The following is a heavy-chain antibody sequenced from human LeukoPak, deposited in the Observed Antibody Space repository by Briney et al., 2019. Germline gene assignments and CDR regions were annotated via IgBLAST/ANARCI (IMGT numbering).Heavy chain of an antibody. CDR2: IYHSGST. D-gene: IGHD1-1*01. CDR1: GYSISGGYY. Sequence: KPSETLSLTCTVSGYSISGGYYWGWLRQPPGRGLEWLGSIYHSGSTYYNPSLKSRVTISVDTSKNQFSLKLSSVTAADTAVYYCARYRKTAYYYYYMDVWGKGTTLTVS. CDR3: ARYRKTAYYYYYMDV. J-gene: IGHJ6*03. V-gene: IGHV4-38-2*02.